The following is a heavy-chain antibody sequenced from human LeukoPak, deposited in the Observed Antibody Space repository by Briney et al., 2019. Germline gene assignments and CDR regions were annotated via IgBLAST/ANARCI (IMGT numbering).Heavy chain of an antibody. CDR2: IYYSGST. CDR1: GGSVNSGNYY. CDR3: ARGLGDSDAFDI. Sequence: TSETLSLTCTVSGGSVNSGNYYWSWIRQPPGKGLEWIGFIYYSGSTNYNPSLKSRVTISVDTSKNQFSLKLSSVTAADTAVYYCARGLGDSDAFDIWGQGTMVTVSS. D-gene: IGHD2-21*01. V-gene: IGHV4-61*01. J-gene: IGHJ3*02.